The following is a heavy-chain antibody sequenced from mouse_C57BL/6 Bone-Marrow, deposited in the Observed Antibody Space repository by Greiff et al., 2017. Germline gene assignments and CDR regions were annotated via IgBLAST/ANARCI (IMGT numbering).Heavy chain of an antibody. CDR2: IYPGGGYT. Sequence: QVQLQQSGAELVRPGTSVKMSCKASGYTFTNYWIGWAKQRPGHGLEWIGDIYPGGGYTNYNEEFKGKATLTADKSSSTAYMQFSSLTSEDSAIYYCARYDYDEEYYFDYWGQGTTLTVSS. J-gene: IGHJ2*01. D-gene: IGHD2-4*01. CDR3: ARYDYDEEYYFDY. CDR1: GYTFTNYW. V-gene: IGHV1-63*01.